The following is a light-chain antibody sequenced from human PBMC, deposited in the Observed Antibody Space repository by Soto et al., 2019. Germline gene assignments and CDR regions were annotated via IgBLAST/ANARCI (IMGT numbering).Light chain of an antibody. J-gene: IGKJ1*01. CDR2: GAS. CDR1: QSVGSN. CDR3: QQYNNWPPDRT. V-gene: IGKV3-15*01. Sequence: EIVMTQSPATLSVSPGERATLSCRASQSVGSNLAWYQQKPGQAPRLLIYGASTRATGIPARFSCSGSGTEFTLTISSLQSEDFASYFCQQYNNWPPDRTFGQGTKVEIK.